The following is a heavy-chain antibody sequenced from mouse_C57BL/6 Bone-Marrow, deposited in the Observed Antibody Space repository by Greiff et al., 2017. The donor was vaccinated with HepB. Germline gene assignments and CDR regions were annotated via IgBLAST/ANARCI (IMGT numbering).Heavy chain of an antibody. CDR3: ASFYSPFAY. V-gene: IGHV1-64*01. D-gene: IGHD2-1*01. CDR2: IHPNSGST. CDR1: GYTFTSYW. J-gene: IGHJ3*01. Sequence: QVQLKQPGAELVKPGASVKLSCKASGYTFTSYWMHWVKQRPGQGLEWIGMIHPNSGSTNYNEKFKSKATLTVDKSSSTAYMQLSSLTSEDSAVYYCASFYSPFAYWGQGTLVTVSA.